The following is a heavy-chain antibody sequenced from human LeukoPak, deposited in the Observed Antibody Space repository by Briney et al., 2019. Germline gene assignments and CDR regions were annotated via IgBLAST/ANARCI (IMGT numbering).Heavy chain of an antibody. CDR3: ARDLVVVPAAPLGY. CDR1: GFTFSDYI. J-gene: IGHJ4*02. Sequence: GGSLRLSCAASGFTFSDYILDWVRQAPGKGLEWVSYIGSSSSTIYYADSVKGRFTISRDNAKNSLYLQMNSLRAEDTVVYYCARDLVVVPAAPLGYWGQGTLVTVSS. D-gene: IGHD2-2*01. CDR2: IGSSSSTI. V-gene: IGHV3-48*04.